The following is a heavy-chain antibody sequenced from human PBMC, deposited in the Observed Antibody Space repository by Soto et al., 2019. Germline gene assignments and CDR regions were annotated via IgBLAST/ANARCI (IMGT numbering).Heavy chain of an antibody. Sequence: QVQLVESGGGVVQPGRSLRLSCAASGFTFSSYGMHWVRQAPGKGLEWVAVISYDGSNKYYADSVKGRFTISRDNSKNTLYLQMNSLRAEDTAVYYCAKDTNSFMVRGVIITYGMDVWGQGTTVTVSS. J-gene: IGHJ6*02. CDR2: ISYDGSNK. D-gene: IGHD3-10*01. CDR1: GFTFSSYG. CDR3: AKDTNSFMVRGVIITYGMDV. V-gene: IGHV3-30*18.